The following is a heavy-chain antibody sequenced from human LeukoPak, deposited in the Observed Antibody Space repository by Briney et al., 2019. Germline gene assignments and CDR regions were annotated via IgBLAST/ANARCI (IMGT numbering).Heavy chain of an antibody. CDR3: ARDLRIAARPGWFDP. D-gene: IGHD6-6*01. J-gene: IGHJ5*02. Sequence: SETLPLTCTVSGGSISSYYWSWIRQPPGKGLEWIGYIYYSGSTNYNPSLKSRVTISVDTSKNQFSLKLSSVTAADTAVYYCARDLRIAARPGWFDPWGQGTLVTVSS. CDR2: IYYSGST. V-gene: IGHV4-59*12. CDR1: GGSISSYY.